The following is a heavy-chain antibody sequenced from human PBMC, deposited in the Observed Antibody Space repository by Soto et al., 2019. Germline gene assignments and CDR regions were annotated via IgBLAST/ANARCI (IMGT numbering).Heavy chain of an antibody. D-gene: IGHD2-2*01. J-gene: IGHJ5*02. CDR3: AREGGGYCSSTSCSGFDP. Sequence: ASVKVSCKASGYTFSNFGLSWVRQAPGQGLEWMGWISPSNGQTIYAQNFHGRVTMTTDTSTATAHMELRSLISDDTAVYYCAREGGGYCSSTSCSGFDPWGQGTLVTVSS. CDR2: ISPSNGQT. V-gene: IGHV1-18*01. CDR1: GYTFSNFG.